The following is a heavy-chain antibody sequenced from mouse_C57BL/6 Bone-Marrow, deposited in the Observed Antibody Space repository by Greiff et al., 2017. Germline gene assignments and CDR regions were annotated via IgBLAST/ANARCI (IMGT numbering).Heavy chain of an antibody. D-gene: IGHD1-1*01. CDR3: ARLEFDGSSGDWYFDV. CDR2: IYPRDGST. Sequence: QVQLKESGPELVKPGASVKLSCKASGYTFTSYDINWVKQRPGQGLEWIGWIYPRDGSTKYNEKFKGKATLTVEKSSSTAYRELHSLTSEDSAVYFCARLEFDGSSGDWYFDVWGTGTTVTVSS. CDR1: GYTFTSYD. J-gene: IGHJ1*03. V-gene: IGHV1-85*01.